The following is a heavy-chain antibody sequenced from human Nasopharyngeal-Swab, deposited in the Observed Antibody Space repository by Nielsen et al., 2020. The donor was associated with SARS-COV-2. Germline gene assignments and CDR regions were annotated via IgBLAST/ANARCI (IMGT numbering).Heavy chain of an antibody. D-gene: IGHD3-22*01. J-gene: IGHJ4*02. V-gene: IGHV3-33*01. CDR2: IWYDGSNK. Sequence: GGSLRLSCAASGFTFSSYGMHWVRQAPGKGLEWVAVIWYDGSNKYYADSVKGRLTISRDNSKNTLYLQMNSLRAEDTAVYYCARVGNYYDSSGYPLDYWGQGTLVTVSS. CDR1: GFTFSSYG. CDR3: ARVGNYYDSSGYPLDY.